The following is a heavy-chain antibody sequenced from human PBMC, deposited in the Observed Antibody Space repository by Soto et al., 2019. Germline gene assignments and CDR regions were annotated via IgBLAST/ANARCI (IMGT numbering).Heavy chain of an antibody. V-gene: IGHV3-21*01. J-gene: IGHJ3*01. CDR3: ARVVYFDRSAYGL. CDR2: ISGDSNYI. Sequence: PGGSLRLSCAASGFSFSGYNMNWVRQAPGKGLEWVSSISGDSNYIYYADSVQGRFTISRDNAKNSVYLQMNSLRAEDTAVYYCARVVYFDRSAYGLCGQGTMVTVSS. D-gene: IGHD3-22*01. CDR1: GFSFSGYN.